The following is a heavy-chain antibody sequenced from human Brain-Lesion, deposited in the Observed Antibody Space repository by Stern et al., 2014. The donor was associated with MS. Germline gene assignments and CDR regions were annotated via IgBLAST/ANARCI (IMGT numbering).Heavy chain of an antibody. CDR3: ARGRVVPGFQYYATDV. CDR1: GGSISSGGYY. CDR2: IFNSGRT. Sequence: VQLVQSGPGLVKPSQTLSLSCTVSGGSISSGGYYWSWIRQPAGKGLEWIGRIFNSGRTSYNPSLKSRVTIFIGQVQDQFSLRLNPMTAADTAVYYCARGRVVPGFQYYATDVWGQGTTVIVSS. J-gene: IGHJ6*02. V-gene: IGHV4-61*02. D-gene: IGHD2-2*01.